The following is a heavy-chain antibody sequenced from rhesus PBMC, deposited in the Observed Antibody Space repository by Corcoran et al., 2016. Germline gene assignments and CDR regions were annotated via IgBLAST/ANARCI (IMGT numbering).Heavy chain of an antibody. CDR2: SYGSSTST. CDR1: GGSISDSYR. D-gene: IGHD3-16*01. Sequence: QVQLQESGPGVVKPSETLSLTCAVSGGSISDSYRWSWIRQPPGKGLEWIGYSYGSSTSTNYNPSLKSRVTISKDTSKNQYSLKLSSVTAADTAVYYCARELYYYSGSYYYFDYWGQGVLVTVSS. J-gene: IGHJ4*01. V-gene: IGHV4S10*01. CDR3: ARELYYYSGSYYYFDY.